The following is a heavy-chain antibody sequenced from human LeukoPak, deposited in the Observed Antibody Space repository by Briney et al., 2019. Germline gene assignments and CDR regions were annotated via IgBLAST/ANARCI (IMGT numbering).Heavy chain of an antibody. CDR2: VSYDGSNK. CDR3: ARASGIAVAAYFDY. J-gene: IGHJ4*02. Sequence: PGGSLRLSCAASGFTFSIYAMHWVRQAPGKGLEWVAVVSYDGSNKYYADSVKGRFTISRDNSKNTLYLQMNSLRAEDTAVYYCARASGIAVAAYFDYWGQGTLVTVSS. D-gene: IGHD6-19*01. V-gene: IGHV3-30-3*01. CDR1: GFTFSIYA.